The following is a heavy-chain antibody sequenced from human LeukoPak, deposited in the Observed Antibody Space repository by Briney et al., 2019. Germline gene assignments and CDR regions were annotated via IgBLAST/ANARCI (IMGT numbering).Heavy chain of an antibody. CDR1: GDSISSGDYY. CDR3: ASRLDYSNPLGY. Sequence: PSETLSLTCTVSGDSISSGDYYWSWIRQPPGKGLEWIGYIYYSENTYYNPSLKSRVTISVDTSKNQFSLKLSSVTAADTAVYYCASRLDYSNPLGYWGQGTLVTVSS. D-gene: IGHD4-11*01. J-gene: IGHJ4*02. V-gene: IGHV4-30-4*08. CDR2: IYYSENT.